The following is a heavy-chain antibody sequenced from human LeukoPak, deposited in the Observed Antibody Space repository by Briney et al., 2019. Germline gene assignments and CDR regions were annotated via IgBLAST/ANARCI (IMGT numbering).Heavy chain of an antibody. V-gene: IGHV3-33*01. CDR2: IWYDGSNK. J-gene: IGHJ6*02. CDR1: GFTFSSYG. CDR3: ARGAKPGVWYGMDV. D-gene: IGHD2-21*01. Sequence: GGSLRLSCAASGFTFSSYGMHWVRQAPGKGLEWVAVIWYDGSNKYYADSVKGRFTISRDSSKNTLYLQMNSLRAEDTAVYYCARGAKPGVWYGMDVWGQGTTVTVSS.